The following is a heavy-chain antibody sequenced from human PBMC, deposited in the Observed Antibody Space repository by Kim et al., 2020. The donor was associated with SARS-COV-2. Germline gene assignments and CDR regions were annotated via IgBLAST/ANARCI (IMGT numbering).Heavy chain of an antibody. CDR2: IYIDDTS. D-gene: IGHD1-26*01. CDR3: TKDAGRSGGGS. Sequence: GGSLRLSCAASGFDVINNYMSWIRQAPGKGLEWVSIIYIDDTSYYASSVKGRFAISRDTAQNTLYLHMNSLRAEDTAVYFCTKDAGRSGGGSWGQGTLVT. J-gene: IGHJ5*02. CDR1: GFDVINNY. V-gene: IGHV3-53*01.